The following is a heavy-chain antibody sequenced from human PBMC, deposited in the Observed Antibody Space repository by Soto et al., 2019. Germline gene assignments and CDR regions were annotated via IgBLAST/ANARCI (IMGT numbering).Heavy chain of an antibody. D-gene: IGHD1-7*01. CDR3: ASRDPGTSVDY. CDR1: GGSFTSNNW. CDR2: IYRTGST. Sequence: SETLSLTCAVSGGSFTSNNWWTWVRQPPGQGLERIGEIYRTGSTNYNPSLKSRVTIALDKSENQFSLKVTSLTAADMAVYYCASRDPGTSVDYWGQGTLVTVSS. J-gene: IGHJ4*02. V-gene: IGHV4-4*02.